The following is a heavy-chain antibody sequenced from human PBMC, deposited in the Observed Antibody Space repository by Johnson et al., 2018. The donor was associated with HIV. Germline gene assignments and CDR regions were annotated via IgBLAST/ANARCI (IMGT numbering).Heavy chain of an antibody. V-gene: IGHV3-7*03. CDR2: IKQDASDK. CDR1: RFTFRSYW. CDR3: ARGLMITFGGVIVPYVFDI. Sequence: VQLVESGGGLVQPGGSLRLSCAASRFTFRSYWMSWVRQAPGKGLEWVANIKQDASDKYYVDSVKGRFTIPRDNAKNSLYLQMNRLRAEDTALYYCARGLMITFGGVIVPYVFDIWGQGTMVTVSS. J-gene: IGHJ3*02. D-gene: IGHD3-16*02.